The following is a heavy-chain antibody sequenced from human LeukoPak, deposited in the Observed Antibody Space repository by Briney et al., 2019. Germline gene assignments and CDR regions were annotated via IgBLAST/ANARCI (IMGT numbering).Heavy chain of an antibody. CDR3: ARGLIRGFGGYDWEYFDY. J-gene: IGHJ4*02. V-gene: IGHV1-69*04. CDR2: IVPILDLP. D-gene: IGHD5-12*01. Sequence: SVKVSCKAPGGTFDDYSISWVRQAPGQALEWMGRIVPILDLPNYAERFQGRVTFTADKSTSTAYMELTGLRSDDTAIYYCARGLIRGFGGYDWEYFDYWGQGTLVTVSS. CDR1: GGTFDDYS.